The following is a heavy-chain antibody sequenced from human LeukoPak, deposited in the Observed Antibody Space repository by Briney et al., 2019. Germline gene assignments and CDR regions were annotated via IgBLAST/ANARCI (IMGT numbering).Heavy chain of an antibody. CDR3: ARGRGDYVWGSYLDY. CDR1: GFTVSSNY. CDR2: IYGDGDT. Sequence: GGSLRLSCAASGFTVSSNYMTWVRQPPGKGLQWVSVIYGDGDTYYTDSVKGRFTISRDNSKNTINLQMNSLRAEDTAVYYCARGRGDYVWGSYLDYWGRGTLVTVSS. V-gene: IGHV3-53*01. D-gene: IGHD3-16*01. J-gene: IGHJ4*02.